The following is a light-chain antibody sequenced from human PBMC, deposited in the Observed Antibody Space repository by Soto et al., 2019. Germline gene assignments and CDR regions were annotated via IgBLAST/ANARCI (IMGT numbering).Light chain of an antibody. J-gene: IGKJ3*01. CDR3: QQYNEWPLT. V-gene: IGKV3-15*01. CDR2: GAS. Sequence: EIVMTQSPATLSVSPEERATLSCRASQSVSNNLAWYQQKPGQGPWLLMYGASTRATGIPARFSGSGSGTEFTLTISSLQSEESAVYYCQQYNEWPLTFGPGTKVDIK. CDR1: QSVSNN.